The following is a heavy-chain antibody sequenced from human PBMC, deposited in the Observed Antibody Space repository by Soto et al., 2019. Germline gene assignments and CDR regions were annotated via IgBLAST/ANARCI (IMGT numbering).Heavy chain of an antibody. CDR3: AKDVGSSPDYGMDV. J-gene: IGHJ6*02. CDR2: ISYDGSNK. CDR1: GFTFSSYG. D-gene: IGHD6-6*01. Sequence: GGSLRLSCAASGFTFSSYGMHWVRQAPGKGLEWVAVISYDGSNKYYADSVKGRFTISRDNSKNTLYLQMNSLRAEDTAVYYCAKDVGSSPDYGMDVWGQGTTVTVSS. V-gene: IGHV3-30*18.